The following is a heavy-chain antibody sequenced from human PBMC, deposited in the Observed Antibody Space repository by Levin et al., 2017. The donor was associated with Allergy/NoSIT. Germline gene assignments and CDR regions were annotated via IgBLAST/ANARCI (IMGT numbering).Heavy chain of an antibody. Sequence: ASETLSLTCTVSGGSISSYYWSWIRQPPGKGLEWIGYIYYSGSTNYNPSLKSRVTISVDTSKNQFSLKLSSVTAADTAVYYCAREPGIAVAGTGAGWFDPWGQGTLVTVSS. CDR2: IYYSGST. CDR1: GGSISSYY. J-gene: IGHJ5*02. V-gene: IGHV4-59*01. D-gene: IGHD6-19*01. CDR3: AREPGIAVAGTGAGWFDP.